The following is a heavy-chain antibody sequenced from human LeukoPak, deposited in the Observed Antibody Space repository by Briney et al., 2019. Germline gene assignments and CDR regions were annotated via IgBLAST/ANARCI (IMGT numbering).Heavy chain of an antibody. CDR3: ARGPSVGSGWSPDY. V-gene: IGHV3-48*03. D-gene: IGHD6-19*01. CDR2: ITSSSSTI. CDR1: GFTFRNYE. J-gene: IGHJ4*02. Sequence: PGGSLRLSXAASGFTFRNYEMNWVRQAPGKGLEWVSYITSSSSTIYYADSVKGRFTISRDNAKNSLYLQMNSLRAEDTAVYYCARGPSVGSGWSPDYWGQGTLVTVSS.